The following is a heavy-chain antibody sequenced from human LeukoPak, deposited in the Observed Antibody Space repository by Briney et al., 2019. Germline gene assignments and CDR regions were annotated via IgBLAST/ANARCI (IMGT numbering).Heavy chain of an antibody. J-gene: IGHJ3*02. V-gene: IGHV1-2*06. D-gene: IGHD6-19*01. CDR2: INPNSGGT. CDR1: GYTFTDYY. CDR3: ALGEQWLENDAFDI. Sequence: ASVKVSCKASGYTFTDYYMHWVRQAPGQGLEWMGRINPNSGGTNYAQKFQGRVIMTRDTSISTASMELSSLRSDDTAVYYCALGEQWLENDAFDIWGQGTMVTVSS.